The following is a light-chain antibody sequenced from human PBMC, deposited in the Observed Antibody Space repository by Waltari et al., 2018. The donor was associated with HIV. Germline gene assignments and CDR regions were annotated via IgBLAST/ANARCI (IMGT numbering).Light chain of an antibody. V-gene: IGKV3-15*01. J-gene: IGKJ4*01. CDR2: NAS. Sequence: EVVMTQSPATLSVSPGETAVFSCSASQSVSTNLAWYQQKPGQAPRLLIYNASTRATGIPARFSGSGSGTEFTLTISSLQSEDFAVYYCQQYNEWPPAITFGGGTRVQIK. CDR3: QQYNEWPPAIT. CDR1: QSVSTN.